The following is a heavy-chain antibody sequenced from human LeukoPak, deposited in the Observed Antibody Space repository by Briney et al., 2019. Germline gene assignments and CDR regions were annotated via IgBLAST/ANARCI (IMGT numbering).Heavy chain of an antibody. CDR1: GFTVSSND. CDR2: IYSGGST. Sequence: GGSLRLSCAASGFTVSSNDMSWVRQAPGKGLEWVSVIYSGGSTYYGDSAKGRFTISRDNSKNTLYPQMNSLRAEDTAVYYCARALGGGRNWNYENYYYYMDVWGKGTTVTVSS. J-gene: IGHJ6*03. CDR3: ARALGGGRNWNYENYYYYMDV. D-gene: IGHD1-7*01. V-gene: IGHV3-53*01.